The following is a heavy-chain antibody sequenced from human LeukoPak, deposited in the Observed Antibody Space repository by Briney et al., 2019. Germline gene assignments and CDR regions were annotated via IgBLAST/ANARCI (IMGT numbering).Heavy chain of an antibody. CDR1: GGSISSGGYY. J-gene: IGHJ4*02. V-gene: IGHV4-31*01. D-gene: IGHD3-16*01. CDR2: IYYSGST. Sequence: SETLSLTCTVSGGSISSGGYYWSWIRQHPGKGLEWIGYIYYSGSTYYNPSLKSQVTISVDTSKNQFSLKLSSVTAADTAAYYCARAGISYFHGGFDYWGQGTLVTVSS. CDR3: ARAGISYFHGGFDY.